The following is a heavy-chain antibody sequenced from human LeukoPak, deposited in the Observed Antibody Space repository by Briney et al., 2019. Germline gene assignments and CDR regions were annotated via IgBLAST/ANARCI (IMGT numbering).Heavy chain of an antibody. V-gene: IGHV3-74*01. CDR1: GFTFSNYW. J-gene: IGHJ4*02. CDR2: INSDGSST. D-gene: IGHD4-17*01. Sequence: QPGGSLRLSCAASGFTFSNYWMHRVRQAPGMGLVWVSRINSDGSSTNYADSVKGRFTISRDNAKNTLYLQMNSLRAEDTAVYYCARDHGDYYFDYWGQGTLVTVSS. CDR3: ARDHGDYYFDY.